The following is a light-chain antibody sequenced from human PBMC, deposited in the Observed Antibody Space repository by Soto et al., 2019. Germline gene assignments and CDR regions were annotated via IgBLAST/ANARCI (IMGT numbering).Light chain of an antibody. CDR2: GAS. V-gene: IGKV3-15*01. J-gene: IGKJ1*01. Sequence: EIVMTQSPATLSVSPGGRATLSCRASQSISDTLAWYQQKPGQAPRLLIYGASTRAPGFPARFSGSGSGTDFTLTISSLQSEDFVVYYCQQYNNWPWTFGQGTKVDIK. CDR1: QSISDT. CDR3: QQYNNWPWT.